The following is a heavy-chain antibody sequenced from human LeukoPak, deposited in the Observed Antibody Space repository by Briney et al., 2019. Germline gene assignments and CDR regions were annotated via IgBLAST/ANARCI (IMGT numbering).Heavy chain of an antibody. Sequence: PTGGSLRLSCAASGFTFSNYAMSWVRQVPGKGLVWVSRIKSEGIGTVYADSVKGRFTISRDNAKNTLYLQMDSLRAEDTAVYYCARDQCSGPTCQVALDYWGRGTLVTVSS. V-gene: IGHV3-74*01. D-gene: IGHD2-15*01. J-gene: IGHJ4*02. CDR2: IKSEGIGT. CDR3: ARDQCSGPTCQVALDY. CDR1: GFTFSNYA.